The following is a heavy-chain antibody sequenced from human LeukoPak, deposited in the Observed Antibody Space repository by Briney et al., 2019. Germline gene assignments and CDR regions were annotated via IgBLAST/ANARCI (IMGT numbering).Heavy chain of an antibody. Sequence: SETLSLTCEASGYIIRSYWWGWVRQPAGKGLEWIGRIYATGSTKFNPSLKSRLTMSMGTSTNQLSLKLSLKLTSVTAADTAVYFCARQGYTASYYFLDFWSQGTLVTVSP. CDR1: GYIIRSYW. V-gene: IGHV4-4*07. D-gene: IGHD1-26*01. CDR2: IYATGST. J-gene: IGHJ4*02. CDR3: ARQGYTASYYFLDF.